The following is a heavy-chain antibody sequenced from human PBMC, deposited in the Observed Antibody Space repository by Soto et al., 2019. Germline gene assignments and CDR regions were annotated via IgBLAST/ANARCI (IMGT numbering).Heavy chain of an antibody. Sequence: SQTLSLTCVISGDSVSSNSAAWNWIRQSPSRGLEWLGRTYYRSKWYNDYAVSVKSRITINPDTSKNQFSLQLNSVTPEDTAVYYCASPLGYSSSWDYEQGGYYYYGMDVWGQGTTVTVSS. J-gene: IGHJ6*02. CDR2: TYYRSKWYN. CDR1: GDSVSSNSAA. V-gene: IGHV6-1*01. D-gene: IGHD6-13*01. CDR3: ASPLGYSSSWDYEQGGYYYYGMDV.